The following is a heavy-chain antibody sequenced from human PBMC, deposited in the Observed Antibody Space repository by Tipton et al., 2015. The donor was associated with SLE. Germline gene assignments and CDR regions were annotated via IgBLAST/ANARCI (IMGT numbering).Heavy chain of an antibody. J-gene: IGHJ4*02. V-gene: IGHV4-34*01. CDR2: INHSGST. D-gene: IGHD5-24*01. Sequence: TLSLTCAVYGGSFSGYYWSWIRQPPGKGLEWIGEINHSGSTNYNPSLKSRVTISVDTSKNQFSLKLSSVTAADTAVYYCARWLQWDRFDYWGQGTLVTVSS. CDR3: ARWLQWDRFDY. CDR1: GGSFSGYY.